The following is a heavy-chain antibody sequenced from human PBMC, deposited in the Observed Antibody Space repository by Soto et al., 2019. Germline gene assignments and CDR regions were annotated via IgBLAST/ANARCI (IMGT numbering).Heavy chain of an antibody. CDR3: ARVRYSYGTYYFDY. D-gene: IGHD5-18*01. J-gene: IGHJ4*02. CDR2: IYHSGST. V-gene: IGHV4-30-2*01. Sequence: KPSETLSLTCAVSGGSISSGGYSWSWIRQPPGKGLEWIGYIYHSGSTYYNPSLKSRVTISVDRSKNQFSLKLSSVTAADTAVYYCARVRYSYGTYYFDYWGQGTLVTVSS. CDR1: GGSISSGGYS.